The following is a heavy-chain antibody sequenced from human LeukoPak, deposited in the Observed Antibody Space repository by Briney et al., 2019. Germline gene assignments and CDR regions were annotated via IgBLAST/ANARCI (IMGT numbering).Heavy chain of an antibody. V-gene: IGHV1-8*01. CDR2: MNPNSGNT. CDR3: ARDSEGVTGTTSWFDP. J-gene: IGHJ5*02. CDR1: GYTFTSYD. D-gene: IGHD1-7*01. Sequence: ASVKVSCKASGYTFTSYDINWVRQATGQGLEWMGWMNPNSGNTGYAQKFQGRVTMTRNTSISTAYMELSSLRSEDTAVYYCARDSEGVTGTTSWFDPWGQGTLVTVSS.